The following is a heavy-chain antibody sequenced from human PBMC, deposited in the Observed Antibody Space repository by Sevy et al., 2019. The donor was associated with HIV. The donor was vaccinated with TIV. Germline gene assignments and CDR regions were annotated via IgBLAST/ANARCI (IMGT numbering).Heavy chain of an antibody. V-gene: IGHV3-33*01. CDR3: ASAVGFCSGGRCDDYYFDMDV. Sequence: GGSLRLSCVTSGFTFSGYGMHWVRQAPGKGLEWVAFIWSDGTKTHYVDSVKGRFTISRDNSKNTLYLQMNSLRVDDTAVYYCASAVGFCSGGRCDDYYFDMDVWGQGTTVTVSS. J-gene: IGHJ6*02. CDR1: GFTFSGYG. CDR2: IWSDGTKT. D-gene: IGHD2-15*01.